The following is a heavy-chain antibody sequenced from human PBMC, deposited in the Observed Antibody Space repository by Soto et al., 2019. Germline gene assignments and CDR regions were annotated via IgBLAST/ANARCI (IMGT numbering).Heavy chain of an antibody. CDR3: ASSSSSWYYYYYYYGMDV. Sequence: PGGSLRLSCAASGFTFSSYGMHWVRQAPGKGLEWVAVIWYDGSNKYYADSVKGRFTISRDNSKNTLYLQMNSLRAEDTAVYYCASSSSSWYYYYYYYGMDVWGQGTTVTVSS. CDR2: IWYDGSNK. D-gene: IGHD6-13*01. V-gene: IGHV3-33*01. CDR1: GFTFSSYG. J-gene: IGHJ6*02.